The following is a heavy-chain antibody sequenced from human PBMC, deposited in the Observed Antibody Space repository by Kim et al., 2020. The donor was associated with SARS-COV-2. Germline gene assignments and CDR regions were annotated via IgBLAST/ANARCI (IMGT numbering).Heavy chain of an antibody. Sequence: SVKGRFTISRDNAKNTLYLQMSGLRTEDTAVYYCAKVGDCDSSGFYAFCRSWGQGTRVTISS. D-gene: IGHD3-22*01. CDR3: AKVGDCDSSGFYAFCRS. V-gene: IGHV3-74*01. J-gene: IGHJ5*02.